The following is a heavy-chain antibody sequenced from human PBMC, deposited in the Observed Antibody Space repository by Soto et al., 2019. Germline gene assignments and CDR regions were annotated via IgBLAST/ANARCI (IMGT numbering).Heavy chain of an antibody. J-gene: IGHJ4*02. D-gene: IGHD2-15*01. V-gene: IGHV3-21*06. Sequence: VVSLRLSCSSSVFTFMDYIFNLVLQAPGKGLEWVSYISGSSSYTYYAESVQGRFTISRDKLNNVLYLQLNSLRPEDTGIYYCARQPRSGGNWGLGTMLNVSS. CDR3: ARQPRSGGN. CDR1: VFTFMDYI. CDR2: ISGSSSYT.